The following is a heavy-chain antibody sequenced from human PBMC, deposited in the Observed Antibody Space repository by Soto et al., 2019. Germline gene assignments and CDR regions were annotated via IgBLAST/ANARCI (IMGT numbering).Heavy chain of an antibody. CDR1: GYTLTELS. CDR2: FDPEDGET. CDR3: ATGLTCSGGSCYSGWFDP. Sequence: QVQLVQSGAEVKKPGASVKVSCKVSGYTLTELSMHWVRQAPGKGLEWMGGFDPEDGETIYAQKFQGRVTMTEDTSTDPAYMELSSLRSEDTAVYYCATGLTCSGGSCYSGWFDPWGQGTLVTVSS. V-gene: IGHV1-24*01. J-gene: IGHJ5*02. D-gene: IGHD2-15*01.